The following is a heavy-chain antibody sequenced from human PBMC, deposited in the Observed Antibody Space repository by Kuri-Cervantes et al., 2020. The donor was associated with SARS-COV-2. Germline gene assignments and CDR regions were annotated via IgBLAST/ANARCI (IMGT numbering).Heavy chain of an antibody. CDR3: ARVKGDDFWSGRQSDAFDI. CDR1: GGSVSSGSYY. Sequence: TLSLTCTVSGGSVSSGSYYWSWIRQPPGKGLEWIGYIYYSGSTNYNPSLKSRVTMSVDTSKNQFSLKLSSVTAADTAVYYCARVKGDDFWSGRQSDAFDIWGQGTMVTVSS. D-gene: IGHD3-3*01. J-gene: IGHJ3*02. V-gene: IGHV4-61*01. CDR2: IYYSGST.